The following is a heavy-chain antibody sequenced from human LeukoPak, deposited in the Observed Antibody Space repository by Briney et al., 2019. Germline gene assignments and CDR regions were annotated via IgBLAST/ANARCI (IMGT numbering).Heavy chain of an antibody. CDR3: ARMGDGSDITVDAFDI. J-gene: IGHJ3*02. V-gene: IGHV4-38-2*01. Sequence: PSETLSLTCAVYGGSFSGYYWGWIRQPPGKGLEWIGSIYHSGSTYYNPSLKSRVTISVDTSKNQFSLKLSSVTAADTAVYYCARMGDGSDITVDAFDIWGQGTMVTVSS. CDR1: GGSFSGYY. D-gene: IGHD1-26*01. CDR2: IYHSGST.